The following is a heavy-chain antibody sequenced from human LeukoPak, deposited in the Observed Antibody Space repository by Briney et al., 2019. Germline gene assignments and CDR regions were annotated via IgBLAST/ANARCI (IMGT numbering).Heavy chain of an antibody. CDR1: GFTFSTYG. CDR2: ISYDGSNK. CDR3: AKELKPMIVVADLFDY. D-gene: IGHD3-22*01. Sequence: GGSLRLSCAASGFTFSTYGMHWVRQTPGKGVDWVALISYDGSNKYYADSVKGRFTISRDNSKNTLYLQMNSLRPEDTAVYYCAKELKPMIVVADLFDYWGQGTLVTVSS. J-gene: IGHJ4*02. V-gene: IGHV3-30*18.